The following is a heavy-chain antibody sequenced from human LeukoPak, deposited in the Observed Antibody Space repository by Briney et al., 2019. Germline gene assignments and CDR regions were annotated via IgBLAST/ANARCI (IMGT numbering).Heavy chain of an antibody. V-gene: IGHV3-48*03. CDR3: ARHLSGIAAADPGLQIYYYYYYGMDV. CDR1: GFTFSSYE. CDR2: ISSSGSTI. Sequence: PGGSLRLSCAASGFTFSSYEMNWVRQAPGKGLEWVSYISSSGSTIYYADSVKGRFTISRDNAKNSLYLQMNSLRAEDTAVYYCARHLSGIAAADPGLQIYYYYYYGMDVWGQGTTVTVSS. D-gene: IGHD6-13*01. J-gene: IGHJ6*02.